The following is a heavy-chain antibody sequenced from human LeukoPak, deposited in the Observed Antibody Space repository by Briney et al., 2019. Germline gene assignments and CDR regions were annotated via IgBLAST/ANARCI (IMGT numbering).Heavy chain of an antibody. J-gene: IGHJ4*02. CDR2: INPSGGST. CDR3: ARGRKDSSGYYVF. D-gene: IGHD3-22*01. Sequence: GASLKVSSTASGYTFTIYDINWVRQATGQGLEWMGIINPSGGSTSYAQKFQGRVTITRDMSTSTVYMELSSLRSEDTAVYYCARGRKDSSGYYVFWGQGTLVTVSS. V-gene: IGHV1-46*01. CDR1: GYTFTIYD.